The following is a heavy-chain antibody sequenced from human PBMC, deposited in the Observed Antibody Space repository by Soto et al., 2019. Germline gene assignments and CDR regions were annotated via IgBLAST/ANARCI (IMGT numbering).Heavy chain of an antibody. CDR1: GFTFSNYY. CDR3: ARDLEVVTAKHYYYYYVLDV. D-gene: IGHD2-21*02. CDR2: ISSAGTTI. Sequence: GGSLRLSCAASGFTFSNYYMSWIRQAPGKGLEWLAYISSAGTTIYYSDSVKGRFTISRDNARNSLYLQMNSLRAEDTAMYYCARDLEVVTAKHYYYYYVLDVWGQGTPVTVSS. V-gene: IGHV3-11*01. J-gene: IGHJ6*02.